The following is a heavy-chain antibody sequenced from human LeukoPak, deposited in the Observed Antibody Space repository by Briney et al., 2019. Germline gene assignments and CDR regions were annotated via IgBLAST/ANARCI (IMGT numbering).Heavy chain of an antibody. CDR3: AKDLVTGSLDY. Sequence: PGGTLRLSCVASGFTFSSYGMTWVRQAPGKGLDWVSTISGSGASTYYADSVKGRFTISRDNSKNTLYLQMNSLRDDDTAVYYCAKDLVTGSLDYWGQGTLVTVSS. D-gene: IGHD3-10*01. V-gene: IGHV3-23*01. CDR2: ISGSGAST. CDR1: GFTFSSYG. J-gene: IGHJ4*02.